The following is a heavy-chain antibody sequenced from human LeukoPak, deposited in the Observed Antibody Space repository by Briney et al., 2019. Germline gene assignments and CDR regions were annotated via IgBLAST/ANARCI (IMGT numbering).Heavy chain of an antibody. CDR1: GGSISSGGYY. D-gene: IGHD6-13*01. CDR3: ARLGPAAGTPPAPHYWYFDL. J-gene: IGHJ2*01. CDR2: IYHSGST. Sequence: TSQTLSLTCTVSGGSISSGGYYWSWIRQPPGKGLEWIGYIYHSGSTYYNPSLKSRVTISVDTSKNQFSLKLSSVTAADTAVYYCARLGPAAGTPPAPHYWYFDLWGRGTLVTVSS. V-gene: IGHV4-30-2*02.